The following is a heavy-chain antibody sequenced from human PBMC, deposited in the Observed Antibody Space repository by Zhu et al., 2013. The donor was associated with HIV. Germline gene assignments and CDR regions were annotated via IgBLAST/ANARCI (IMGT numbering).Heavy chain of an antibody. CDR2: IIPIFGTA. D-gene: IGHD3-10*01. CDR3: ARRVWFGEFPAPLDL. Sequence: QVTVMQSEAVVKKPGSSVRVSCKSTGGSFTHYAMNWVRQATGQGLQWMGGIIPIFGTANYAQKFQGRLTISADDFTSTVYMELSSLRPDDTAIYFCARRVWFGEFPAPLDLWGQGSLVTVSS. CDR1: GGSFTHYA. J-gene: IGHJ4*02. V-gene: IGHV1-69*01.